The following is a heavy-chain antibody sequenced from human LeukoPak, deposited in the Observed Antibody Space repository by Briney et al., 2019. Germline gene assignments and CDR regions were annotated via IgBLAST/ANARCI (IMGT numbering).Heavy chain of an antibody. CDR3: AREDKGPAFFDY. D-gene: IGHD2-15*01. V-gene: IGHV4-61*02. J-gene: IGHJ4*02. CDR1: GGSISSGSYY. CDR2: IYTSGST. Sequence: SGTLSLTCTVSGGSISSGSYYWSWIRQPAGKGLEWVGRIYTSGSTNYNPSLKSRVTISVDTSKNQFSLKLSSVTAADTAVYYCAREDKGPAFFDYWGQGTLVTVSS.